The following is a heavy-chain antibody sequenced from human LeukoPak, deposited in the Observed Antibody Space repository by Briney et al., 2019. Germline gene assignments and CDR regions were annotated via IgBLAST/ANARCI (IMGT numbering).Heavy chain of an antibody. J-gene: IGHJ6*02. Sequence: PGRSLRLSCAASGFTFSSYGMHWVRQAPGKGLEWVAVIWYDGSNKYGADSVKGRFTISRDNSKNTLYLQMNSLRAEDTAVYYCASTTVTTSVYYYYYYGMDVWGQGTTVTVSS. V-gene: IGHV3-33*01. CDR1: GFTFSSYG. D-gene: IGHD4-17*01. CDR3: ASTTVTTSVYYYYYYGMDV. CDR2: IWYDGSNK.